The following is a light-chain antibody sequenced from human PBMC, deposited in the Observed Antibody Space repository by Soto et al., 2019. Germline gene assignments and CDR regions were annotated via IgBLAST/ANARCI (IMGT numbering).Light chain of an antibody. CDR1: QGISNN. J-gene: IGKJ1*01. Sequence: DIQMTQSPSSLSASVGDRVTITCRASQGISNNLAWYQQKPGKVPKLLIYGASTLQSGVPSRFSGSGSGTDFTLTIRSLQPEDVATYYCQKYDSAHLTFGQGTKVEFK. V-gene: IGKV1-27*01. CDR3: QKYDSAHLT. CDR2: GAS.